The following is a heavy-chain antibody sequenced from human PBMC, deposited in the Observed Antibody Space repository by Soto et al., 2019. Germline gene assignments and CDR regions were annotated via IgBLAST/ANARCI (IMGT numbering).Heavy chain of an antibody. Sequence: EVQLLESGGGLVQPGGSLRLSCAASGFTFSSYAMSWVRQAPGKGLEWVSAISGSGGSTYYADSVKGRFTISTDNSKNTLYLQMNSLRAEDTAVYYCAKVPVDYVWGSYDYWGQGTLVTVSS. CDR2: ISGSGGST. D-gene: IGHD3-16*01. J-gene: IGHJ4*02. CDR3: AKVPVDYVWGSYDY. V-gene: IGHV3-23*01. CDR1: GFTFSSYA.